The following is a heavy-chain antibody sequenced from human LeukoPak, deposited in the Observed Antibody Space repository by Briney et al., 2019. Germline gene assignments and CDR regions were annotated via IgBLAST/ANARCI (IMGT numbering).Heavy chain of an antibody. CDR2: ISGSSSGSTSIT. CDR1: GFTFSRHW. Sequence: PGGSLRLSCAASGFTFSRHWMNWVRQAPGKGLEWISYISGSSSGSTSITQYADSVKGRFTISRDNAKNSLHLQMDSLSAEDTAVYYCARDFWSGYYTEDWGQGALVIVSS. V-gene: IGHV3-48*04. J-gene: IGHJ4*02. D-gene: IGHD3-3*01. CDR3: ARDFWSGYYTED.